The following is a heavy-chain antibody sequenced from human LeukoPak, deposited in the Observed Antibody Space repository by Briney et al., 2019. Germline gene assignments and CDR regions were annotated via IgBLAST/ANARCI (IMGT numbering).Heavy chain of an antibody. J-gene: IGHJ4*02. CDR2: ISGSGGST. D-gene: IGHD3-3*01. Sequence: GGSLRLSCAGSGFTFSSYSMNWVRQAPGKGLEWVSAISGSGGSTYYADSVKGRFTISRDNFKNTLYLQMNSLRAEDTAVYYCAKGQDRPYYDFWSGYYNSLYYFDYWGQGTLVTVSS. CDR1: GFTFSSYS. V-gene: IGHV3-23*01. CDR3: AKGQDRPYYDFWSGYYNSLYYFDY.